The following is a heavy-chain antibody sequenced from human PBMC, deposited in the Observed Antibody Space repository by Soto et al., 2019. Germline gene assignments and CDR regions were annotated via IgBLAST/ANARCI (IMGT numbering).Heavy chain of an antibody. J-gene: IGHJ4*02. Sequence: QVQLQESGPGLVKPSQTLSLTCTVSGGSISSGGYYWNWIRQHPGKGLEWIGYIYYRGSTYYNPSLETRVTISIDTSKNQFSLNLSSVTAADTAVYYCARDRVTTQAFDYWGQGTLVTVSS. CDR3: ARDRVTTQAFDY. D-gene: IGHD4-17*01. CDR1: GGSISSGGYY. V-gene: IGHV4-31*03. CDR2: IYYRGST.